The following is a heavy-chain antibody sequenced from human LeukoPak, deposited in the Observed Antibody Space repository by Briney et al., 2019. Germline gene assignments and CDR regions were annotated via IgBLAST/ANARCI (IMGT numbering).Heavy chain of an antibody. CDR3: GRGGSCWYAFDS. D-gene: IGHD6-13*01. Sequence: GGTLRLSCAASXFTVSSSCRNWVPQAPGKGLEWVSLIYSGGYTYYADSVKGRFTITTDNSKNTLYLQISSLRVEDTAVYYCGRGGSCWYAFDSWGQGTPVTVSS. J-gene: IGHJ4*02. V-gene: IGHV3-66*01. CDR1: XFTVSSSC. CDR2: IYSGGYT.